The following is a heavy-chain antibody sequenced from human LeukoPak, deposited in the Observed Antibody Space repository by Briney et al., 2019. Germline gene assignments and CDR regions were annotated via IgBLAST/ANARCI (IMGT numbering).Heavy chain of an antibody. D-gene: IGHD6-6*01. CDR1: GDSVSTNNYY. CDR2: MYYSGST. Sequence: SETLSLTCTVSGDSVSTNNYYWGWIRQPPGKGLEWLASMYYSGSTYYNPSLKSRVIISLDTSKNQFSLKLSSVTAADTAVYYCARWSGSVTARNYYYYMDVWGEGTTVTVSS. V-gene: IGHV4-39*07. J-gene: IGHJ6*03. CDR3: ARWSGSVTARNYYYYMDV.